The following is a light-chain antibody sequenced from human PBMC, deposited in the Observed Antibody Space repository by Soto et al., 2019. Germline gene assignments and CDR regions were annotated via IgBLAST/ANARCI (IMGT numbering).Light chain of an antibody. CDR3: QQYNKWPRT. CDR2: GAS. J-gene: IGKJ2*01. Sequence: MTQSPSTLCAFVGDRVTITCRASQRISDVAWYQQKPGQAPRLLIYGASTTATGIPARFSGSGSGTEFTLTISSLQSEDFAVYNCQQYNKWPRTFGQGTK. CDR1: QRISD. V-gene: IGKV3-15*01.